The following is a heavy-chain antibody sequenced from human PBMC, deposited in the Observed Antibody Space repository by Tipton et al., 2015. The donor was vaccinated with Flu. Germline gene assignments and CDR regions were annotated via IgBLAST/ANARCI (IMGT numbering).Heavy chain of an antibody. CDR1: GYSISSGYY. CDR2: IYHSGST. J-gene: IGHJ4*02. CDR3: ARCFVGYPHIY. D-gene: IGHD5-18*01. Sequence: TLSLTCAVSGYSISSGYYWGWIRQPPGKGLEWIGSIYHSGSTYYNPSLKSRVTISLDTSKNQFSLKLSSVTAADTAVYYCARCFVGYPHIYWGQGRLVTVSS. V-gene: IGHV4-38-2*01.